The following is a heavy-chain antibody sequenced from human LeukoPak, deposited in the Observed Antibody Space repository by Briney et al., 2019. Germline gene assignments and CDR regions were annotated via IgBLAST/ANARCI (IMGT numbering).Heavy chain of an antibody. J-gene: IGHJ6*03. Sequence: ASVKVSCKASGYTFTGYYMHWVRQAPGQGLEWMGWINPNSGGTNYAQKLQGRVTMTTDTSTSTAYMELRSLRSDDTAVYYCARRGPPGYCTNGVCYLRYYYYYMDVWGKGTTVTVSS. D-gene: IGHD2-8*01. V-gene: IGHV1-2*02. CDR3: ARRGPPGYCTNGVCYLRYYYYYMDV. CDR1: GYTFTGYY. CDR2: INPNSGGT.